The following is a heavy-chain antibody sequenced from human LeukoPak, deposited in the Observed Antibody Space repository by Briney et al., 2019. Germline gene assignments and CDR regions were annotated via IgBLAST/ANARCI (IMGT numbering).Heavy chain of an antibody. CDR3: ARENRISATDDYYYYYAMDV. CDR2: ISSSSSST. D-gene: IGHD6-13*01. V-gene: IGHV3-48*04. J-gene: IGHJ6*02. Sequence: GGSLRLSCAASGFSFSRYTMNWVRQAPGKGLEWVSYISSSSSSTYYADSVKGRFTISRDNANNSLYLQMNSLRAEDTAVYYCARENRISATDDYYYYYAMDVWGQGTTVTVSS. CDR1: GFSFSRYT.